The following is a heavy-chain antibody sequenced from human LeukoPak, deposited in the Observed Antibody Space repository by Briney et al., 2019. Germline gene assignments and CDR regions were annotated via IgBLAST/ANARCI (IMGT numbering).Heavy chain of an antibody. V-gene: IGHV3-15*01. J-gene: IGHJ1*01. D-gene: IGHD2-21*02. CDR3: TTGGLAYCGGDCYSSYFQH. CDR2: IKSKTDGGTT. CDR1: GFTFSNAW. Sequence: PGGSLRLSCAASGFTFSNAWMSWVRQAPGQGLEWVGRIKSKTDGGTTDYAAPVKGRFTISRDDSKNTLYLQMNSLKTEDTAVYYCTTGGLAYCGGDCYSSYFQHWGQGTLVTVSS.